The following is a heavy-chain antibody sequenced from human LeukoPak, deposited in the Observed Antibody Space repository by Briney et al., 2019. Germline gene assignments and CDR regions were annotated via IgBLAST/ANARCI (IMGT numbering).Heavy chain of an antibody. CDR2: INPNSGGT. D-gene: IGHD2-21*02. V-gene: IGHV1-2*02. CDR1: GYTFTGYY. CDR3: ARVSSCGGDCHIDYFDY. J-gene: IGHJ4*02. Sequence: ASVKVSCKASGYTFTGYYMHWVRQAPGQGLEWMGWINPNSGGTNYAQKFQGRVTMTRDTSISTAYMELSRLRSDDTAVYYCARVSSCGGDCHIDYFDYWGQGTLVTVSS.